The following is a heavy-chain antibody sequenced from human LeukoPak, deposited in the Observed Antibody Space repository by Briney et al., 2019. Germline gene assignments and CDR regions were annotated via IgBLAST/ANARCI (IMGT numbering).Heavy chain of an antibody. Sequence: PGGSLRLSCAASGFTFSSYWMHWVRQAPGMGLVWVSRINSDGSSTGYADSVKGRFTIARDNAKNMLYLQMNSLRAEDTAVYYCAREHRSGGSCYSDPWGQGTLVTVSS. V-gene: IGHV3-74*01. CDR3: AREHRSGGSCYSDP. J-gene: IGHJ5*02. D-gene: IGHD2-15*01. CDR2: INSDGSST. CDR1: GFTFSSYW.